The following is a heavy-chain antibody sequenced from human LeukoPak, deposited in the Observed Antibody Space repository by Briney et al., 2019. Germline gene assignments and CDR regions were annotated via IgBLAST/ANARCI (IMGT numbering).Heavy chain of an antibody. D-gene: IGHD5-18*01. J-gene: IGHJ4*02. CDR2: INSDGSST. Sequence: GGSLRLCCAAAGFPCSSYWMHWVRQAPGKRLVWVSRINSDGSSTSYADSVKGRFTISRDNAKNTLYLQMNSLRAEDTAVYYCARYSYGLYDYWGQGTLVTVSS. V-gene: IGHV3-74*01. CDR3: ARYSYGLYDY. CDR1: GFPCSSYW.